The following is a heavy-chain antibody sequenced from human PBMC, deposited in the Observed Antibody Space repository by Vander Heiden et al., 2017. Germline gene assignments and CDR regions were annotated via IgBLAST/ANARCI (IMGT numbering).Heavy chain of an antibody. V-gene: IGHV3-23*01. CDR1: GFTFSSYA. J-gene: IGHJ4*02. D-gene: IGHD6-19*01. Sequence: GSDLFHSGRSLRLSCSASGFTFSSYAMTWVRQAPGKGLEWVSSIRSNGDTTNYADSVKGRFTISRDNSKNSLYLQMNSLRAEDTALYYCAKDGFAVATAMVDYWGQGTLVSVSS. CDR3: AKDGFAVATAMVDY. CDR2: IRSNGDTT.